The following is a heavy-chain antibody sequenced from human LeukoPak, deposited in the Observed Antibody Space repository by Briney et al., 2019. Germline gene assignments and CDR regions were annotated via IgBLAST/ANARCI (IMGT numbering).Heavy chain of an antibody. CDR3: ARDRSTLFARYGMDV. D-gene: IGHD2-2*01. V-gene: IGHV3-30-3*01. CDR2: ISYDGSNK. CDR1: GFTFSSYA. Sequence: GGSLRLSCAASGFTFSSYAMHWVRQAPGKGLEWVAVISYDGSNKYYADSVKGRFTISRDNSKNTLYLQMNSLRAEDTAVYYCARDRSTLFARYGMDVWGQGTTVTVSS. J-gene: IGHJ6*02.